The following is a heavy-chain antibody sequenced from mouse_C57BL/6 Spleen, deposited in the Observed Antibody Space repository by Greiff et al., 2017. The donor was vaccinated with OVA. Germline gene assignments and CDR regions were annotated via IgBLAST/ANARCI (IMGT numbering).Heavy chain of an antibody. CDR2: ISSGSSTI. J-gene: IGHJ2*01. V-gene: IGHV5-17*01. CDR1: GFTFSDYG. D-gene: IGHD2-12*01. Sequence: VQLKESGGGLVKPGGSLKLSCAASGFTFSDYGMHWVRQAPEKGLEWVAYISSGSSTIYYADTVKGRFTISRDNAKNTLFLQRTSLRSEDTAMYYCARRYSYDVGYFDYWGQGTTLTVSS. CDR3: ARRYSYDVGYFDY.